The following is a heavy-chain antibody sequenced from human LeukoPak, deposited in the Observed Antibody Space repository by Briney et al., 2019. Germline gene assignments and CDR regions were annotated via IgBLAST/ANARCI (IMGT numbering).Heavy chain of an antibody. D-gene: IGHD6-19*01. J-gene: IGHJ4*02. V-gene: IGHV4-39*01. CDR2: IYYSGST. CDR3: ASLAVAGLSEGY. CDR1: GGSISSDSYY. Sequence: SETLSLTCTVSGGSISSDSYYWAWIRQPPGKGLEWIASIYYSGSTYYNPSLKSRATISVDTSRNQLSLKLSSVTAADTTVYYCASLAVAGLSEGYWGQGTLVIVSS.